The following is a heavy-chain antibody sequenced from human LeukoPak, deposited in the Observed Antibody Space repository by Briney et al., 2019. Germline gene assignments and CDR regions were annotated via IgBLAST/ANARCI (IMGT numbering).Heavy chain of an antibody. J-gene: IGHJ4*02. CDR3: ARYASGRSYYDILTGYYLGVDY. CDR1: GYTFTSYG. V-gene: IGHV1-18*04. D-gene: IGHD3-9*01. Sequence: ASVKVSCKASGYTFTSYGISWVRQAPGQGLEWMGWISAYNGNTNYAQKLQGRVTMTTDTSTSTAYMELRSLRSDDTAVYYCARYASGRSYYDILTGYYLGVDYWGQGTLVTVSS. CDR2: ISAYNGNT.